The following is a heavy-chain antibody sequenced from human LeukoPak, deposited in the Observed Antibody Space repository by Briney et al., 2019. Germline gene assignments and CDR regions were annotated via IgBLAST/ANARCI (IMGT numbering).Heavy chain of an antibody. Sequence: GGSLRLSCAASGFTFSSYGMHWVRQAPGKGLEWVAVISYDGSNEYYADSVKGRFTISRDNSKNTLYLQMDSLRAEDTAIYYCAKIGLTSSASAYWGQGTLVTVSS. CDR1: GFTFSSYG. CDR2: ISYDGSNE. J-gene: IGHJ4*02. D-gene: IGHD2-8*01. CDR3: AKIGLTSSASAY. V-gene: IGHV3-30*18.